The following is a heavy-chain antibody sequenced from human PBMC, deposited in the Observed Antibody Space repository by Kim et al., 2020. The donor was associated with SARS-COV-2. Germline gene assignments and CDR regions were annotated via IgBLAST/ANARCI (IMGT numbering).Heavy chain of an antibody. Sequence: SGSTYDNPSLKSRVTISVDTSKNQFSLKLSSVTAADTAVYYCSDTAMAPNWGQGTLVTVSS. J-gene: IGHJ4*02. V-gene: IGHV4-39*01. CDR2: SGST. CDR3: SDTAMAPN. D-gene: IGHD5-18*01.